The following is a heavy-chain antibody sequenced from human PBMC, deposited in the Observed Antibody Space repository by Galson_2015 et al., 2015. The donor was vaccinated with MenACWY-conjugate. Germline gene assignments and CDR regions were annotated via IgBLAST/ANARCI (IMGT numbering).Heavy chain of an antibody. CDR1: GYSISSSYH. J-gene: IGHJ4*02. D-gene: IGHD6-6*01. V-gene: IGHV4-38-2*02. CDR3: ARGGSSSDDY. Sequence: LSLTCSVSGYSISSSYHWAWIRQPPGKGLEWIASIYYGGSTHYNPSLRSRVTISIDTSKNQFSVRLTSVTAADTAVYYCARGGSSSDDYWGQGILVTVSA. CDR2: IYYGGST.